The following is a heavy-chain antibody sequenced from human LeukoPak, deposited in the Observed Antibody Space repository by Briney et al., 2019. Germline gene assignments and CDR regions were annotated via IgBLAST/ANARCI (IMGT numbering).Heavy chain of an antibody. CDR1: GIIFDKYW. CDR2: IKQDGSEK. V-gene: IGHV3-7*01. D-gene: IGHD6-19*01. J-gene: IGHJ4*02. Sequence: GGSLRLSCTVSGIIFDKYWMSWVRQAPGKGLEWVANIKQDGSEKYYVDSVNGRFIISRDNPKKSLYLQMNSLRAEDTAVYYCARELSSGWLDYWGQGTLVTVSS. CDR3: ARELSSGWLDY.